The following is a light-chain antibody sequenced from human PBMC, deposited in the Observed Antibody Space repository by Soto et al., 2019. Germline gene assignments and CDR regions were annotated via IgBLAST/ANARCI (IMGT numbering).Light chain of an antibody. CDR3: NSYADSNTYV. CDR2: EVS. J-gene: IGLJ1*01. V-gene: IGLV2-8*01. Sequence: QSALTQPASVSGSPGQSITISCTGTSSDVGGYDYVSWYQHHPGKAPKLLIYEVSQRPSGVPDRFSGSKSGNTASLTVSGLQAEDEADYYCNSYADSNTYVFGTGTKLTVL. CDR1: SSDVGGYDY.